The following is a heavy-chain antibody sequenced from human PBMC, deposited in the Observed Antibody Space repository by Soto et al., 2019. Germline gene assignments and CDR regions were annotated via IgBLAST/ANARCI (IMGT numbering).Heavy chain of an antibody. V-gene: IGHV3-33*01. CDR3: ARDKKQLGPKYYYYGMDV. CDR1: GFTFSSYG. J-gene: IGHJ6*02. D-gene: IGHD6-6*01. Sequence: GGSLRLSCAASGFTFSSYGMHWVRQAPGKGLEWVAVIWYDGSNKYYADSVKGRFTISRDNSKNTLYLQMNSLRAEDTAVYYCARDKKQLGPKYYYYGMDVWGQGTTVTVSS. CDR2: IWYDGSNK.